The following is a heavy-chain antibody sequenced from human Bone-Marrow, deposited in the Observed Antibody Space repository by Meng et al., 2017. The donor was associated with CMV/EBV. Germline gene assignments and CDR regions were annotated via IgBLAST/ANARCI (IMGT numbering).Heavy chain of an antibody. CDR3: AKDYYYGSGSYYYFDY. V-gene: IGHV3-30-3*01. Sequence: GESLKISCAASGFTFSSYSMHWVRQAPGKGLEWVAVISYDGSDKYYADSVKGRFTISRDNSKNTLYLQMNSLRAEDTAVYYCAKDYYYGSGSYYYFDYWGQGTLVTVSS. CDR2: ISYDGSDK. CDR1: GFTFSSYS. D-gene: IGHD3-10*01. J-gene: IGHJ4*02.